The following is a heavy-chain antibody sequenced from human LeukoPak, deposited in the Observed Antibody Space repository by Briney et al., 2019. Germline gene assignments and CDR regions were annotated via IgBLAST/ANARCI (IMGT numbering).Heavy chain of an antibody. CDR2: ISGSGGST. CDR3: AKGTDYYYYYYMDV. Sequence: GGSLRLSCAASGFTFSSYAMSWVRQAPGKGLEWVSAISGSGGSTYYADSVKGRFTISRDNSKNTLYLQMNSLRAEDTAVYCCAKGTDYYYYYYMDVWGKGTTVTVSS. J-gene: IGHJ6*03. V-gene: IGHV3-23*01. CDR1: GFTFSSYA.